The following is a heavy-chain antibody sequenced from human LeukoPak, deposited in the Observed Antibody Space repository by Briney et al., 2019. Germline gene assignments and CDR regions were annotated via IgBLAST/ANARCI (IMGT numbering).Heavy chain of an antibody. CDR1: GGSISSGGYY. Sequence: SETLSLTCTVSGGSISSGGYYWSWIRQHPGKGLEWIGYIYYSGSTYYNPSLKSRVTISVDTSKNQFSLKLSSVTAADTAVYYCARHGGPDIVVVPSTPHYYYYGMDVWGQGTTVTVSS. V-gene: IGHV4-31*03. CDR2: IYYSGST. D-gene: IGHD2-2*01. J-gene: IGHJ6*02. CDR3: ARHGGPDIVVVPSTPHYYYYGMDV.